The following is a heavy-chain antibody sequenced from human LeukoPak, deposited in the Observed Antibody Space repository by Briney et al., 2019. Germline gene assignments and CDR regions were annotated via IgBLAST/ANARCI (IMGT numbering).Heavy chain of an antibody. V-gene: IGHV4-59*01. D-gene: IGHD1-14*01. CDR1: GGSISSYY. Sequence: PSETLSLTCTVSGGSISSYYWSWIRQPPGKGPEWIGYIYYSGSTNYNPSLKSRVTISVDTSKNQFSLKLSSVTAADTAVYYCARDKAPEGFDPWGQGTLVTVSS. CDR2: IYYSGST. J-gene: IGHJ5*02. CDR3: ARDKAPEGFDP.